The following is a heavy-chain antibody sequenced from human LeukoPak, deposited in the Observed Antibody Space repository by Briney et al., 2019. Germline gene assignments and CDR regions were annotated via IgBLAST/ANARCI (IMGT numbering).Heavy chain of an antibody. D-gene: IGHD3-22*01. J-gene: IGHJ6*03. CDR3: ARVQILYYYDSSGPSYMDV. V-gene: IGHV4-39*07. Sequence: SETLSLTCAVYGGSFSSYYWGWLRQPPGKGLEGIGRIYYSGSTYYDPSLKSRVTISVDTSKNQFSLKLSSVTAADTAVYYCARVQILYYYDSSGPSYMDVWGKGTTVIVSS. CDR2: IYYSGST. CDR1: GGSFSSYY.